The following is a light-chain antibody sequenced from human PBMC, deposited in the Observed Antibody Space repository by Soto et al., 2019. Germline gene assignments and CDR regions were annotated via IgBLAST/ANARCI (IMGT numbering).Light chain of an antibody. CDR2: DAS. V-gene: IGKV1-5*01. J-gene: IGKJ2*01. CDR1: QSISSW. Sequence: DIEMTQSPSTLSASVGDRVSITCRASQSISSWLAWYQQKPGKAPKLLIYDASSLESGVPSRFSGSGSGTRFTLSISSLQPDDFATNYCQQGDSYPYTFGQGANLEIK. CDR3: QQGDSYPYT.